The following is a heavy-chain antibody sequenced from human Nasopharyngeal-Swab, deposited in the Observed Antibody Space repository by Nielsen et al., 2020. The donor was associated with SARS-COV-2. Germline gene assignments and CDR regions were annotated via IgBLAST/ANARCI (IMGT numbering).Heavy chain of an antibody. D-gene: IGHD6-13*01. CDR3: ARDQDSSSWYWA. CDR1: GFTFSDYY. Sequence: GGSLRLSCAASGFTFSDYYMSWIRQAPGKRLEWVSYISSGSSYTNYADSVKGRFTISRDNAKNSLYLQMNSLRAEDTAVYYCARDQDSSSWYWAWGQGTLVTVSS. J-gene: IGHJ5*02. V-gene: IGHV3-11*05. CDR2: ISSGSSYT.